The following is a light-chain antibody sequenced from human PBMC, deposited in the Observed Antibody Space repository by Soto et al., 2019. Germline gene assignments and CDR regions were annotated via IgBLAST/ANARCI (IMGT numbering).Light chain of an antibody. J-gene: IGLJ2*01. CDR3: SSYAGSTAFVV. Sequence: QPASVSGSPGQSITISCTGTSSDVGNYNLVSWYQQHPDKAPKLMIYDVTERPSGVSNRFSGSKSGNTASLTISGLQAEDEADYYCSSYAGSTAFVVFGGGTKLTVL. CDR1: SSDVGNYNL. CDR2: DVT. V-gene: IGLV2-23*02.